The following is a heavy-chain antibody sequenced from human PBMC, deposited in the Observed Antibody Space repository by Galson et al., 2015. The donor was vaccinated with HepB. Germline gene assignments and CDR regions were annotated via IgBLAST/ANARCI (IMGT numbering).Heavy chain of an antibody. CDR3: QVVTLS. Sequence: SLRLSCAASGFSISSYWMHWVRHAPGKGLVWVSRIISDGSITNYADSVKGRFTISRDNAKNTLFLQMNSLRAEDTAVYYCQVVTLSWGQGTLVTVSS. V-gene: IGHV3-74*01. CDR2: IISDGSIT. D-gene: IGHD3-22*01. CDR1: GFSISSYW. J-gene: IGHJ5*02.